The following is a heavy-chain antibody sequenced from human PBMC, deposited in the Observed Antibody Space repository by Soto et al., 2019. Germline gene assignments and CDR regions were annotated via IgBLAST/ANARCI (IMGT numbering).Heavy chain of an antibody. J-gene: IGHJ4*02. V-gene: IGHV1-18*01. D-gene: IGHD2-15*01. Sequence: ASVKVSCKASGYSFTSYGISWVRQAPGQGLEWMGWISAYNGNTNYAQKLQGRVTMTTDTSTSTAYMELRSLRSDDTAVYYCGRTWIVVVAITDFSAQGTQVTVAS. CDR1: GYSFTSYG. CDR3: GRTWIVVVAITDF. CDR2: ISAYNGNT.